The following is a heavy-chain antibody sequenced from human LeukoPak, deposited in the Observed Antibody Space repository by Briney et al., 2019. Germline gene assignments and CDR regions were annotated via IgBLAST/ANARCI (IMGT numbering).Heavy chain of an antibody. J-gene: IGHJ1*01. D-gene: IGHD3-3*01. V-gene: IGHV1-18*01. CDR2: ISAYNGDT. CDR3: VGKSLRPT. CDR1: GSTFSTSG. Sequence: ASVKVSCTASGSTFSTSGISLVRQAPGQGLECLGWISAYNGDTNYAQELQGRITMTTDTSTNTAFLELRSLKSDDTALNFCVGKSLRPTWGEGTLVTVSS.